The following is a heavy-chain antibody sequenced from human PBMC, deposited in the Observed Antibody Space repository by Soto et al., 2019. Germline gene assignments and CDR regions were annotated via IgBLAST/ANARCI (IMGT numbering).Heavy chain of an antibody. CDR2: ISYDGGTK. J-gene: IGHJ4*02. CDR3: TGEVASGY. Sequence: QVQLVESGGGVVQPGRSLRLSCAASGFSFSTNAMHWVRQPPGKGLEWVAVISYDGGTKYYADSVKGRFTISKDNSMNTLFLEMNSLRGGDMAVYYCTGEVASGYWGQGTLVTVSS. D-gene: IGHD2-8*02. CDR1: GFSFSTNA. V-gene: IGHV3-30*04.